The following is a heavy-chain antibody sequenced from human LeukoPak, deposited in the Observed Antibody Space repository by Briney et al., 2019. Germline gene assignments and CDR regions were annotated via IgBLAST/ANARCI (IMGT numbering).Heavy chain of an antibody. V-gene: IGHV4-34*01. J-gene: IGHJ5*02. Sequence: SETLSLTWGVYGGSFSGYYWSWIRQPPGKGLEWIGEVSQTGSGRTNYTPSLKSRVTISADASKNQFALEWTSVTAADTAMYYCARGALYWQDPFDLWGQGTLVTVSS. CDR1: GGSFSGYY. CDR2: VSQTGSGRT. D-gene: IGHD2-8*02. CDR3: ARGALYWQDPFDL.